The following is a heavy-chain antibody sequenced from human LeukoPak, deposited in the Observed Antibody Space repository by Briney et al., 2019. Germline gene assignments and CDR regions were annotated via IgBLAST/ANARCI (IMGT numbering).Heavy chain of an antibody. Sequence: GESLKISCKGSGYSFTSYWIGWVRQMPGKGLEWMGIIYPGDSDTRYSPSFQGQVTISADKSISTAYLQWSSLKASDTAMYYCARLCPMVRRVINCFDYWGQGTLVTVSS. CDR1: GYSFTSYW. V-gene: IGHV5-51*01. CDR3: ARLCPMVRRVINCFDY. J-gene: IGHJ4*02. D-gene: IGHD3-10*01. CDR2: IYPGDSDT.